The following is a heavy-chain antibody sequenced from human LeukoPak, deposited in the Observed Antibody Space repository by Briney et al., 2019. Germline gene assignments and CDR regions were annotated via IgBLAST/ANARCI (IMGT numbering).Heavy chain of an antibody. J-gene: IGHJ4*02. D-gene: IGHD3-10*01. Sequence: PSETLSLTCTVSGGSISSSNYYWGWLRQPPGKGLEWIGSMYYTGTTYYKPSLKSRVTISEDTSKNQFSLKLSSVTAADTAVYYCARIGRGTYYTHFDYWGQGTLVTVSS. CDR2: MYYTGTT. V-gene: IGHV4-39*01. CDR1: GGSISSSNYY. CDR3: ARIGRGTYYTHFDY.